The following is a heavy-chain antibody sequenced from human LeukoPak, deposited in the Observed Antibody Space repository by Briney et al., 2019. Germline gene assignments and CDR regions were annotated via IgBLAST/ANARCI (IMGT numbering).Heavy chain of an antibody. D-gene: IGHD6-13*01. CDR3: ARAAYSSSWYPGGWFDP. J-gene: IGHJ5*02. CDR1: GGSFSGYY. CDR2: INHSGST. Sequence: SETLSLTCAVYGGSFSGYYWSWIRQPPGMGLEWIGEINHSGSTNYNPSLKSRVTISVDTSKNQFSLKLSSVTAADTAVYYCARAAYSSSWYPGGWFDPWGQGTLVTVSS. V-gene: IGHV4-34*01.